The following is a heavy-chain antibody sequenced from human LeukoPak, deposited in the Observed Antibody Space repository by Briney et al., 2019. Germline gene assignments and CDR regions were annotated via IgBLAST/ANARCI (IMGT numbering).Heavy chain of an antibody. CDR1: GGSISSYY. Sequence: SETLSLTCTVSGGSISSYYWSWIRQPPGKGLEWIGYIYYSGSTNYNPSLKSRVTISVDTSKNQFSLKLSSVTAADTAVYYCARDHPLCSGGSCYLGWFDPWGQGTLVTVSS. CDR3: ARDHPLCSGGSCYLGWFDP. V-gene: IGHV4-59*01. CDR2: IYYSGST. D-gene: IGHD2-15*01. J-gene: IGHJ5*02.